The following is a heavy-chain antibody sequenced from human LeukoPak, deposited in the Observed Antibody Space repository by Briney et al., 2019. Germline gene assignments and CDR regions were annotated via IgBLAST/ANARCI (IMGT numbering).Heavy chain of an antibody. CDR2: INPNSGGT. D-gene: IGHD2-21*01. CDR3: LAVVNTRGAFDI. J-gene: IGHJ3*02. CDR1: GYTFTGYY. V-gene: IGHV1-2*02. Sequence: ASVKVSCKASGYTFTGYYMHWVRQAPGQGLEWMGWINPNSGGTNYAQKFQGRVTMTRDTSISTAYMELSRLRSDDTAVYYCLAVVNTRGAFDIWGQGTMVTVSS.